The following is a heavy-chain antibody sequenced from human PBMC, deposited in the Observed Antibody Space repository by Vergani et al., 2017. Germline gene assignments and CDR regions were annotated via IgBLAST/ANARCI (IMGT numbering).Heavy chain of an antibody. Sequence: QLQLQESGPGLVQPSETLSLTCSVSGGSISSSGYYWGWIRQPPGKGLEWMGSIYYSGSTYYNLSLKSRITISVDTSSDQFPLKLTSVTAADTAIYYCARSQEYYYYYMDVWGNGTTVTVSS. CDR1: GGSISSSGYY. J-gene: IGHJ6*03. CDR2: IYYSGST. V-gene: IGHV4-39*01. CDR3: ARSQEYYYYYMDV.